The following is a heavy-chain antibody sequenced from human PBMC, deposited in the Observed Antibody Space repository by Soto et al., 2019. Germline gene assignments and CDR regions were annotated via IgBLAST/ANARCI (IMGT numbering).Heavy chain of an antibody. D-gene: IGHD3-3*01. V-gene: IGHV4-59*08. CDR1: GGSISSYY. J-gene: IGHJ4*02. CDR2: IYYSGST. CDR3: ARLPDYDFWSGYLI. Sequence: PSETLSLTCTVSGGSISSYYWSWIRQPPGKGLEWIGYIYYSGSTNYNPSLKSRVTISVDTSKNQFSLKLSSVTAADTAVYYCARLPDYDFWSGYLIWGQGTLVTVSS.